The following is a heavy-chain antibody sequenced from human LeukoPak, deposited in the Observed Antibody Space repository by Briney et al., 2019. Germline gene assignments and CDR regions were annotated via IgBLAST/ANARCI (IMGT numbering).Heavy chain of an antibody. J-gene: IGHJ6*02. D-gene: IGHD3-10*01. V-gene: IGHV5-51*01. CDR1: GYSFTNYW. CDR3: ARISLVRDYYFYYNMDV. Sequence: GESLKISCKGSGYSFTNYWIAWVRQMPGKGLEWMGIIYPGDSDTRYNPSFQGQVTMSVDKSLNTAYLLWSSLKASDTAMYYCARISLVRDYYFYYNMDVWGQGTTVTVSS. CDR2: IYPGDSDT.